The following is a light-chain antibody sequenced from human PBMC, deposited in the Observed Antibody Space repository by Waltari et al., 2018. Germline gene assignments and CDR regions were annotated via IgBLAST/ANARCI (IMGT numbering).Light chain of an antibody. J-gene: IGLJ3*02. CDR2: SNN. Sequence: QSVLTQPPSASGTPGQRVTISCSGRSSNIGSNTVNCYQQLPGTAPKLLIYSNNQRPSGGPDRFTGSKSGTSASLAISVLQSEDEADYYCAAWDDSLNGWVFGGGTKLTVL. V-gene: IGLV1-44*01. CDR1: SSNIGSNT. CDR3: AAWDDSLNGWV.